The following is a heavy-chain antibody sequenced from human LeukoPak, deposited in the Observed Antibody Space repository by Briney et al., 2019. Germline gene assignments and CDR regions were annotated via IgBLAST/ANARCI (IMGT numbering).Heavy chain of an antibody. CDR1: GGTFSSYA. J-gene: IGHJ4*02. D-gene: IGHD5-18*01. CDR3: ARAPGGYSYGYDEGLDY. CDR2: IIPIFGTA. V-gene: IGHV1-69*05. Sequence: SVRVSCKASGGTFSSYAISWVRQAPGQGLEWMGRIIPIFGTANYAQKFQGRVTITTDESTSTAYMELSSLRSEDTAVYYCARAPGGYSYGYDEGLDYWGQGTLVTVSS.